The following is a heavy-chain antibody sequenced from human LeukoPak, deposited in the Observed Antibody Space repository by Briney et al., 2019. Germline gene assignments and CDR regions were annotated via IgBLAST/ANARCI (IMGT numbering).Heavy chain of an antibody. CDR3: ARGGSRMTTFYIIDY. CDR2: INPSGGST. D-gene: IGHD4-11*01. J-gene: IGHJ4*02. Sequence: ASVKVSCKACGYTFTSYYMHWVRQAPGQGLEWVGIINPSGGSTSYAQKFQGRVTITRDTSANTAYMELSSLRFEDTAVYYCARGGSRMTTFYIIDYWGQGTLVTVSS. V-gene: IGHV1-46*01. CDR1: GYTFTSYY.